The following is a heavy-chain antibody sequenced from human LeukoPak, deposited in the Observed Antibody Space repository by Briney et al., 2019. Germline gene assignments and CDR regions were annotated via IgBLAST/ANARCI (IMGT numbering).Heavy chain of an antibody. D-gene: IGHD3-3*01. CDR2: ISGSGGST. J-gene: IGHJ5*02. CDR3: AKNGVYDFWSGPSNWFDP. V-gene: IGHV3-23*01. CDR1: GFTFSSYA. Sequence: GGSLRLSCAASGFTFSSYAMSWVRQAPGKGLEWVSAISGSGGSTYYADSVKGRFTISRDNSKNTLYLQMNSLRAEDTVVYYCAKNGVYDFWSGPSNWFDPWGQGTLVTVSS.